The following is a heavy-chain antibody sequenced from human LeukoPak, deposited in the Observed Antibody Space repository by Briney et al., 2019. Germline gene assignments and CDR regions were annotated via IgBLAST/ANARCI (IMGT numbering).Heavy chain of an antibody. D-gene: IGHD3-3*01. CDR1: GGSISSYY. V-gene: IGHV4-59*12. CDR3: AREAIFGATYYFDY. CDR2: IYYSGST. Sequence: PSETLSLTCTVSGGSISSYYWSWIRQPPGKGLEWIGYIYYSGSTNYNPSLKSRVTISVDTSKNQFSLTLSSVTAADTAVYYCAREAIFGATYYFDYWGQGTLVTVSS. J-gene: IGHJ4*02.